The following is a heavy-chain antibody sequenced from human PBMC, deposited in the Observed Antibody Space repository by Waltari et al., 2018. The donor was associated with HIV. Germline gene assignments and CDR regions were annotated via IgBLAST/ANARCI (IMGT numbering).Heavy chain of an antibody. CDR1: GGSISTYY. J-gene: IGHJ4*02. CDR3: ARGYYDSSGYFNYFDY. Sequence: QVQLQESGPGLVKPSETLSLTCTVSGGSISTYYWNWIRQPARKGLEWIGRIYSSGSTDYNPSVKSPVTMSVDTSKNQFSLKLTSVTAADTAVYYCARGYYDSSGYFNYFDYWGRGTLVTVSS. CDR2: IYSSGST. D-gene: IGHD3-22*01. V-gene: IGHV4-4*07.